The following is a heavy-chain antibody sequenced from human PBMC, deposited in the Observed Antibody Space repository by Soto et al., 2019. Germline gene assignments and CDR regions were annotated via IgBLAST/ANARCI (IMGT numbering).Heavy chain of an antibody. Sequence: SVKVSCKASGGTFSSYAISWVRQAPGQGLEWMGGIIPIFGTANYAQKFQGRVTMTRDTSISTAYMELSRLRSDDTAVYYCARYCSGGSCKARYAFDIWGQGTMVTVSS. J-gene: IGHJ3*02. CDR1: GGTFSSYA. D-gene: IGHD2-15*01. CDR3: ARYCSGGSCKARYAFDI. CDR2: IIPIFGTA. V-gene: IGHV1-69*05.